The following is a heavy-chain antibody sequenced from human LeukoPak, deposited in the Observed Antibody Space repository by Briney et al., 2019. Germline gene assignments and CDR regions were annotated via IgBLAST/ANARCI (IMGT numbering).Heavy chain of an antibody. Sequence: GGSLRLSCAASGFTFSTYAMSWVRQAPGKGLEWVSSISGSGGSTYYADSVKGRFTISRDNSKNTLYLQMNSLSAEDTAIYSCARPRLEYCSGGSCFDAFDIWGQGTMVTVSS. CDR1: GFTFSTYA. CDR2: ISGSGGST. D-gene: IGHD2-15*01. CDR3: ARPRLEYCSGGSCFDAFDI. V-gene: IGHV3-23*01. J-gene: IGHJ3*02.